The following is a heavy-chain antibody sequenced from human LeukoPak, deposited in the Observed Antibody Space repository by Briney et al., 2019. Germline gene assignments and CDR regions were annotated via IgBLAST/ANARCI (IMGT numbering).Heavy chain of an antibody. CDR1: GFTLRSYG. D-gene: IGHD2-2*01. CDR3: AKDLHQVFDI. V-gene: IGHV3-30*02. Sequence: GGSLRLSCAASGFTLRSYGMHWVRQAPGKGLEWVSFIRDDGSNKYSVDSVKGRLTVSRDDSKDTLYLQLNSLRPEDTAVYYCAKDLHQVFDIWGQGTMVTVSS. J-gene: IGHJ3*02. CDR2: IRDDGSNK.